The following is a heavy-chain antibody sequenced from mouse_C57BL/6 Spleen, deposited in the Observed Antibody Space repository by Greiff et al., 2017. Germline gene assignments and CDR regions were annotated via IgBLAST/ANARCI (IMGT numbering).Heavy chain of an antibody. D-gene: IGHD1-1*01. V-gene: IGHV1-50*01. CDR1: GYTFTSYW. CDR3: ASSMGGSFYFDY. Sequence: VQLQQPGAELVKPGASVKLSCKASGYTFTSYWMQWVKQRPGQGLEWIGEIDPSDSYTNYNQKFKGKATLTVDTSSSTAYMQLSSLTSEDSAVYYCASSMGGSFYFDYWGQGTTLTVSS. J-gene: IGHJ2*01. CDR2: IDPSDSYT.